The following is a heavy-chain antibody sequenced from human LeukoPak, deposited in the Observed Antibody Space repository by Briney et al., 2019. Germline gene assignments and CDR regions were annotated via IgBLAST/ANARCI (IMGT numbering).Heavy chain of an antibody. D-gene: IGHD3-22*01. CDR1: GYTFTGYY. CDR3: ARVAVIKGNCYDSEDAFDI. J-gene: IGHJ3*02. Sequence: ASVKVSCKASGYTFTGYYMHWVRQAPGQGLEWMGRINPNSGGTNYAQKFQGRVTMTRDTSISTAYMELSRLRSEDTAVYYCARVAVIKGNCYDSEDAFDIWGQGTMVTVSS. V-gene: IGHV1-2*06. CDR2: INPNSGGT.